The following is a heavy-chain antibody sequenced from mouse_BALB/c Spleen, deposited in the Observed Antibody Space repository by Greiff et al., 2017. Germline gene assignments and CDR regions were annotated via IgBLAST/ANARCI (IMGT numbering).Heavy chain of an antibody. D-gene: IGHD1-1*01. CDR3: ARWVGRGYYAMDY. V-gene: IGHV3-2*02. J-gene: IGHJ4*01. CDR1: GYSITSDYA. CDR2: ISYSGST. Sequence: EVKLMESGPGLVKPSQSLSLTCTVTGYSITSDYAWNWIRQFPGNKLEWMGYISYSGSTSYNPSLKSRISITRDTSKNQFFLQLNSVTTEDTATYYCARWVGRGYYAMDYWGQGTSVTVSS.